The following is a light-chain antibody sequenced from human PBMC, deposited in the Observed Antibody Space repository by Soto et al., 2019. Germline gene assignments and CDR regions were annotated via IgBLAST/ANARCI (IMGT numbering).Light chain of an antibody. V-gene: IGKV3-11*01. Sequence: EIVMTQSPTILSVSPGERATLSCRASQSVSSNLAWYQQKPGQAPRLLIYDASNRATGIPARFSGSGSGTDFTLTISSLEPEDFALYYCQQCYNWPQWTFGQGTKVDIK. CDR2: DAS. CDR1: QSVSSN. J-gene: IGKJ1*01. CDR3: QQCYNWPQWT.